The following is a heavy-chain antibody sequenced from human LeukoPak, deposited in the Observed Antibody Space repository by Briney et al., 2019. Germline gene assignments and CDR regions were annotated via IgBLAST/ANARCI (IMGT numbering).Heavy chain of an antibody. Sequence: PSETLSLTCAVYGGSFSGYYWSWIRQPPGKGLEWIGEINHSGSTNYNPSLKSRVTISVDTSKNQFSLKLSSVTAADSAVYYCARGRFDLYDYVWGSYATWGQGTLVTVSS. V-gene: IGHV4-34*01. J-gene: IGHJ4*02. CDR3: ARGRFDLYDYVWGSYAT. D-gene: IGHD3-16*01. CDR1: GGSFSGYY. CDR2: INHSGST.